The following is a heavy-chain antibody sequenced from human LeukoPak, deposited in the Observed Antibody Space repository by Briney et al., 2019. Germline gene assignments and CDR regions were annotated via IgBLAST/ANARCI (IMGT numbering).Heavy chain of an antibody. CDR3: ARGRSGSYYFDY. J-gene: IGHJ4*02. V-gene: IGHV4-61*02. Sequence: SQTLSLTCTVSGRSISSGTYYWSWIRQPAGKGLEWIGRMDISGTTNYNPSLKSRVTISVDTSKNQFSLRLNSVTAADTAVYYCARGRSGSYYFDYWGQGTLVTVSS. CDR1: GRSISSGTYY. D-gene: IGHD1-26*01. CDR2: MDISGTT.